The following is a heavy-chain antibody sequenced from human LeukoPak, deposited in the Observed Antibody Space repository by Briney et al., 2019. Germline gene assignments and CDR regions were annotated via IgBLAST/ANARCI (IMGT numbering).Heavy chain of an antibody. V-gene: IGHV3-21*01. Sequence: PGGSLRLSCAASGFTFSTYSMNWVRQAPGKRLEWVSSISSSGTYIYYADSLKGRFTITRDNAKNSLYLQMNSLRAEDTAVYYCARKDIEVQYQGGFDYWGQGTLVTVSS. CDR2: ISSSGTYI. CDR1: GFTFSTYS. CDR3: ARKDIEVQYQGGFDY. D-gene: IGHD2-15*01. J-gene: IGHJ4*02.